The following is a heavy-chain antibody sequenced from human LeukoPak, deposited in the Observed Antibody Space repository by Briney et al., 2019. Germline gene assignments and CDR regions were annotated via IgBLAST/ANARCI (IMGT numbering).Heavy chain of an antibody. Sequence: GGSLSLSCAASGFTFSSYAMSWVRQAPGKGLEWVSAIGGSGGSTYYADSVKGRFTISRDNSKNTLYLQMNCLRAEDTAVYYCAKGAAMARYYYYMDVWGKGTTVTVSS. V-gene: IGHV3-23*01. CDR2: IGGSGGST. CDR3: AKGAAMARYYYYMDV. J-gene: IGHJ6*03. CDR1: GFTFSSYA. D-gene: IGHD5-18*01.